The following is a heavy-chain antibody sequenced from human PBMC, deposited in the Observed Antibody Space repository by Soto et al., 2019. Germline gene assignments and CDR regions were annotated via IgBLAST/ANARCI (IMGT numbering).Heavy chain of an antibody. D-gene: IGHD5-12*01. Sequence: QVQLVQSGAEVKKPGSSVKVSCKASGGTFSSYTISWVRQAPGQGLEWMGRIIPILGIANYAQKFQGRVTITADKSTSTAYMELSSLRSEDTAVYYCATRKGYDSFGWFDPWGQGTLVTVSS. CDR3: ATRKGYDSFGWFDP. CDR2: IIPILGIA. CDR1: GGTFSSYT. V-gene: IGHV1-69*02. J-gene: IGHJ5*02.